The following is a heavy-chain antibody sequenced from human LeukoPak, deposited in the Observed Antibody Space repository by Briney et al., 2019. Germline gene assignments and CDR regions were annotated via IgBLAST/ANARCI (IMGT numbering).Heavy chain of an antibody. Sequence: PGGSLRLSCAASGITFSSYAMSWVRQAPGKGLEWVSAIGRGGASTYYADSVKGRFTISRDNAKNSLYLQMNSLRAEDTAVYYCASNSGAPTKYYYYYYGMDVWGQGTTVTVSS. V-gene: IGHV3-23*01. CDR3: ASNSGAPTKYYYYYYGMDV. D-gene: IGHD2-15*01. CDR1: GITFSSYA. J-gene: IGHJ6*02. CDR2: IGRGGAST.